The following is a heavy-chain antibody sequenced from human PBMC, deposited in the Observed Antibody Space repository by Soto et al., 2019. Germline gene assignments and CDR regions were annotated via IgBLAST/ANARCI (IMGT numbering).Heavy chain of an antibody. CDR2: IYYSGST. J-gene: IGHJ4*02. CDR3: ARGYYNLLTDYYIDY. V-gene: IGHV4-59*01. D-gene: IGHD3-9*01. Sequence: SETLSLTCTVSGGSISRYYWSWIRQPPGKGLDWIGYIYYSGSTNYNPSLKSRVTISLDTSKNQFSLKLRSVTAADTAIYYCARGYYNLLTDYYIDYWGRGTLVTVSS. CDR1: GGSISRYY.